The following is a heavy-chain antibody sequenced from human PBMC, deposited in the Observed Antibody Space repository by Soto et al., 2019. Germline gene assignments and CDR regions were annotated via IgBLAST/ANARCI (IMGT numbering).Heavy chain of an antibody. D-gene: IGHD6-13*01. V-gene: IGHV1-8*01. CDR1: GYSFTSYD. CDR3: AREREDIAAAGTSWFDP. J-gene: IGHJ5*02. Sequence: ASVKVSCKASGYSFTSYDVNWVRQATGQGLEWMGWMNPNSGNTAFAEKFQGRVTMTRDTPISTAYMELSGLTSEDTAVYYCAREREDIAAAGTSWFDPWGQGTLVTVSS. CDR2: MNPNSGNT.